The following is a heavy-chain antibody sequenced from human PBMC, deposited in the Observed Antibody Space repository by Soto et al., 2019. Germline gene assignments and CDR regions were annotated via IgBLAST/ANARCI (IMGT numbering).Heavy chain of an antibody. CDR3: ARSRTYGGNSFDY. D-gene: IGHD2-15*01. CDR2: IHPADSDT. J-gene: IGHJ4*02. V-gene: IGHV5-51*01. CDR1: GYSFTSYW. Sequence: GESLKISCSTSGYSFTSYWIGWVRQMPGKGLEWMGIIHPADSDTRYSPSFQGQVTISADKSISTAYLQWSSLKASDTAIYYCARSRTYGGNSFDYWGQGTLVPVSS.